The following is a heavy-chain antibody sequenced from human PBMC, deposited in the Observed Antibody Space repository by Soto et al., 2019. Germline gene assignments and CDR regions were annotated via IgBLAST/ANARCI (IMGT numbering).Heavy chain of an antibody. J-gene: IGHJ4*02. CDR3: AHRRRYGDYVDFDY. V-gene: IGHV2-5*02. CDR1: GFSLNTSGVG. Sequence: QITLKESGPTLVQPTQTLTLTCTFSGFSLNTSGVGVGWIRQPPGKALEWLALIYWDDDKRYSPSLKSRLTITKDTSKNQVVLTMTNMDPVDTATYYCAHRRRYGDYVDFDYWGQGTLVTVSS. D-gene: IGHD4-17*01. CDR2: IYWDDDK.